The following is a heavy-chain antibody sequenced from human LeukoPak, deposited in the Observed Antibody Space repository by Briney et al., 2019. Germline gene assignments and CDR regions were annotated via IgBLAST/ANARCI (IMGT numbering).Heavy chain of an antibody. CDR3: ARPKYYYDSSGFLGFDY. CDR1: GFTFSSYW. V-gene: IGHV3-7*01. CDR2: IKQDGSEK. Sequence: GGSLRLSRAASGFTFSSYWMSWVRQAPGKGLGWVANIKQDGSEKYYVDSVKGRFIISRDNAKNSLYLQMNSLRAEDTAVYYCARPKYYYDSSGFLGFDYWGQGTLVTVSS. D-gene: IGHD3-22*01. J-gene: IGHJ4*02.